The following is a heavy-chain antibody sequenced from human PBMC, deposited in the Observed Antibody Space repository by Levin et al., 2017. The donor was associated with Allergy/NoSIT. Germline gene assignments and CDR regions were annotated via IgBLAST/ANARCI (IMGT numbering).Heavy chain of an antibody. Sequence: ASVKVSCKASGGTFSSYAISWVRQAPGQGLEWMGGIIPIFGTANYAQKFQGRVTITADESTSTAYMELSSLRSEDTAVYYCARAEGSGWYGNYYYGMDVWGQGTTVTVSS. D-gene: IGHD6-19*01. J-gene: IGHJ6*02. CDR3: ARAEGSGWYGNYYYGMDV. V-gene: IGHV1-69*13. CDR2: IIPIFGTA. CDR1: GGTFSSYA.